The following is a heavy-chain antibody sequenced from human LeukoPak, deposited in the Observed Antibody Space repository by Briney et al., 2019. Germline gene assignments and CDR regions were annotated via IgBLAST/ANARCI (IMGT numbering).Heavy chain of an antibody. CDR1: GGSISSYY. CDR3: AREGGDPRWLDP. V-gene: IGHV4-4*07. J-gene: IGHJ5*02. Sequence: SETLSLTCTVSGGSISSYYWTWIRQSAGKGLEWIGRINTSGSTNYNPSLKSRVTMSVNTSKNQFSLNLTSVTAADTAVYSCAREGGDPRWLDPWGQGTLVTVSS. D-gene: IGHD6-25*01. CDR2: INTSGST.